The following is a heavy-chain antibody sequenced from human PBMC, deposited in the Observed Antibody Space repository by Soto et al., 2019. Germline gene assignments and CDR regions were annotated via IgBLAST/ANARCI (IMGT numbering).Heavy chain of an antibody. CDR1: GFTFSSYG. J-gene: IGHJ4*02. Sequence: QVQLVESGGGVVQPGRSLRLSCAASGFTFSSYGMHWVRQAPGKGLEWVAVISYDGSNKYYADSVKGRFTISRDNSKNTLYLQMNSLRAEDTAVYYCAKGGPMVRGPRGYFDYWGQGTLVNVSS. CDR3: AKGGPMVRGPRGYFDY. D-gene: IGHD3-10*01. V-gene: IGHV3-30*18. CDR2: ISYDGSNK.